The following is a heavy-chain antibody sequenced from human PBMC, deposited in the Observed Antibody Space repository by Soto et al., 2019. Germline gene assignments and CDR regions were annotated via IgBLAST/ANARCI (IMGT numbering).Heavy chain of an antibody. J-gene: IGHJ4*02. D-gene: IGHD6-13*01. CDR1: GGTFSSYA. CDR3: ASWGGIASPAYDGSLAPYDY. Sequence: SVKVSCKASGGTFSSYAISWVRQAPGQGLEWMGGIIPIFGTANYAQKFQGRVTITADESTSTAYMELRSLREEDTAVYYCASWGGIASPAYDGSLAPYDYWGQGTLVTVSS. V-gene: IGHV1-69*13. CDR2: IIPIFGTA.